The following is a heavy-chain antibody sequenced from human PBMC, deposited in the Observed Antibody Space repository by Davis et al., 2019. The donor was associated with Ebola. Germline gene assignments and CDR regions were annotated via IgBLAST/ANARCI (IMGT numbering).Heavy chain of an antibody. Sequence: PGGSLRLSCKGSGDTFATSWIAWVRQMPGKGLEWMGIIYPGDSDTRYSPSFQGQVTISVDKSIYTAYLQWSSLKASDTAIYYCARQREPGYDAFDIWGQGTMVTVSS. CDR1: GDTFATSW. V-gene: IGHV5-51*01. D-gene: IGHD1-14*01. J-gene: IGHJ3*02. CDR2: IYPGDSDT. CDR3: ARQREPGYDAFDI.